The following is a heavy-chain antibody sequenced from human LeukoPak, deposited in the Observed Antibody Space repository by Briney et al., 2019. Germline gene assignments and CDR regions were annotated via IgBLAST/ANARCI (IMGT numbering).Heavy chain of an antibody. Sequence: PSETLSLTCSVSGGSIRSTTYYWGWIRQPPGKGLEWIGSIYYSGNTYYSPSLMSRVTISVDTSKNQFSLNLSSVTAADTAVYYCARAPHFFDASGSRYYFDYWGQGALVTVSS. CDR2: IYYSGNT. CDR3: ARAPHFFDASGSRYYFDY. J-gene: IGHJ4*02. CDR1: GGSIRSTTYY. V-gene: IGHV4-39*07. D-gene: IGHD3-22*01.